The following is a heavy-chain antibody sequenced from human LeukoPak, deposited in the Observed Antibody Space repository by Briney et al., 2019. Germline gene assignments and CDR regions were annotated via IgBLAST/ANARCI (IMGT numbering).Heavy chain of an antibody. V-gene: IGHV4-59*01. D-gene: IGHD5-24*01. J-gene: IGHJ5*02. Sequence: PSETLSLTCTVSGGSINNYYWSWIRQPPGKGLEWIGYISYSGNTEYNPSLKSRATIPVDKSKNQLTLNLTSVTAADTAVYFCTRERRDGYNYVDLWGQGTLVTVSS. CDR1: GGSINNYY. CDR3: TRERRDGYNYVDL. CDR2: ISYSGNT.